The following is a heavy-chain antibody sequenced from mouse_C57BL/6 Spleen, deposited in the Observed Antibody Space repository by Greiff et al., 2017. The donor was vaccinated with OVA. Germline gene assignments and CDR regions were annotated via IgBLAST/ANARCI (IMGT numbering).Heavy chain of an antibody. Sequence: QVQLQQPGAELVKPGASVKLSCKASGYTFTGYWMHWVKQRPGQGLEWIGMIHPNSGSTNYNEKFKSKATLTVDKSSSTAYMQLSSLTSEDSAVYYCARVYGNDYDAMDYWGQGTSVTVSS. CDR2: IHPNSGST. CDR1: GYTFTGYW. J-gene: IGHJ4*01. D-gene: IGHD1-1*01. V-gene: IGHV1-64*01. CDR3: ARVYGNDYDAMDY.